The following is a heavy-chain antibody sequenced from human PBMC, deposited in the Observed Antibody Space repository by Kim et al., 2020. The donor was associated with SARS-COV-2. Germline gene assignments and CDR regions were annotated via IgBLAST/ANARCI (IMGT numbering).Heavy chain of an antibody. D-gene: IGHD6-13*01. CDR2: ISAYNGNT. J-gene: IGHJ3*02. V-gene: IGHV1-18*04. CDR3: AAPNPTSEYSSSWYTPIDAFDI. Sequence: ASVKVSCKASGYTFTSYGISWVRQAPGQGLEWMGWISAYNGNTNYAQKLQGRVTMTTDTSTSTAYMELRSLRSDDTAVYYCAAPNPTSEYSSSWYTPIDAFDIWGQGTMVTVSS. CDR1: GYTFTSYG.